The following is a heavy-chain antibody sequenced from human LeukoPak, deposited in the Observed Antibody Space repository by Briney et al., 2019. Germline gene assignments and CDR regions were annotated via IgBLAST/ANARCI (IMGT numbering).Heavy chain of an antibody. CDR2: INTNTGNP. D-gene: IGHD3-10*01. Sequence: ASVKVSCRASGYTFTSYAMNWVRQAPGQGLEWMGWINTNTGNPTYAQGFTGRFVFSLDTSVSTAYLQISSLKAEDTAVYYCARRMGQWTTMVRGANDAFDIWGQGTMVTVSS. CDR1: GYTFTSYA. V-gene: IGHV7-4-1*02. J-gene: IGHJ3*02. CDR3: ARRMGQWTTMVRGANDAFDI.